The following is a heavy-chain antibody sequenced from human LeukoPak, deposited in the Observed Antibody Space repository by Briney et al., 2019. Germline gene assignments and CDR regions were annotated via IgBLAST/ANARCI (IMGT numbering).Heavy chain of an antibody. CDR3: ARSSGYYYYFDY. J-gene: IGHJ4*02. CDR2: ISYDGSNK. D-gene: IGHD3-22*01. Sequence: GGSLRLSCAASGFTFSSYGMHWVRQAPGKGLEWVAVISYDGSNKYYAGSVKGRFTISRDNSKNTLYLQMNSLRAEDTAVYYCARSSGYYYYFDYWGQGTLVTVSS. CDR1: GFTFSSYG. V-gene: IGHV3-30*19.